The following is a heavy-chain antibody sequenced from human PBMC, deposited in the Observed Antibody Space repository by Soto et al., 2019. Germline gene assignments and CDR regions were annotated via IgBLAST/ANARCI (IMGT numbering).Heavy chain of an antibody. CDR3: ARHGGYCSGGSCYLPFDY. D-gene: IGHD2-15*01. J-gene: IGHJ4*02. CDR1: GGSISSGDYY. CDR2: IYYSGST. Sequence: SETLSLTCTVSGGSISSGDYYWSWIRQPPGKGLEWIGYIYYSGSTYYNPSLKSRVTISVDTSKNQFSLKLSSVTAADTAVYYCARHGGYCSGGSCYLPFDYWGQGTLVTVSS. V-gene: IGHV4-30-4*01.